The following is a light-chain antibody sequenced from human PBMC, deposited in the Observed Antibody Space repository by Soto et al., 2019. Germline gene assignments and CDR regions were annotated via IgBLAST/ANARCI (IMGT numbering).Light chain of an antibody. CDR3: QHRRNTFT. Sequence: EIVLTQSPATLSLSPGETATLSCGASESVSTYLAWYQQKPGQAPRLLIYDASHRATGTPSRFSGSGSMTDFTLTICSLESEDSADYYGQHRRNTFTFGTGTKVEI. CDR1: ESVSTY. CDR2: DAS. V-gene: IGKV3-11*01. J-gene: IGKJ3*01.